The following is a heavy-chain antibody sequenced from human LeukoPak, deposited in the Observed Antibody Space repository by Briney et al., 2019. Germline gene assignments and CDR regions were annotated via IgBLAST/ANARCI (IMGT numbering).Heavy chain of an antibody. D-gene: IGHD6-13*01. V-gene: IGHV3-9*01. CDR2: ISWNSGSI. Sequence: GRSLRLSCAASGFTFDDYAMHWVRQAPGKGLEWVSGISWNSGSIGYADSVKGRFTISRDNAKNSLYLQMNSLRAEDTAVHYCAREGAPYSSSWYPKDYYYYYMDVWGKGTTVTISS. J-gene: IGHJ6*03. CDR3: AREGAPYSSSWYPKDYYYYYMDV. CDR1: GFTFDDYA.